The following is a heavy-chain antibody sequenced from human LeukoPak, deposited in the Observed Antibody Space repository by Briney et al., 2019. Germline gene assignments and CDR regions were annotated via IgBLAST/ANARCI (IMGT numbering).Heavy chain of an antibody. D-gene: IGHD3-22*01. J-gene: IGHJ4*02. CDR3: AKNAIYYYYGSSHSGAYFDY. CDR1: GFTFRSYG. CDR2: IWFDGSNK. Sequence: PGGSLRLSCAASGFTFRSYGMLWVRQAPGKGLEWVAVIWFDGSNKDYADSVKGRFTISRDNSKNTLYLQMDSLRAEDTAVYYCAKNAIYYYYGSSHSGAYFDYWGQGTLVTVSS. V-gene: IGHV3-30*02.